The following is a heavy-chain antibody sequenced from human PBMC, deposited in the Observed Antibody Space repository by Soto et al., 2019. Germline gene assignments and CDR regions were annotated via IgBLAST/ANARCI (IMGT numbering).Heavy chain of an antibody. V-gene: IGHV1-8*01. Sequence: GASVKVSCKASGYTFTSYDINWVRQATGQGLEWMGWMNPNSGNTGYAQKFQGRVTMTRNTSISTAYMELSSLRSEDTAVYYCVAGLFGMITFGGVQDYWGQGTLVTVSS. J-gene: IGHJ4*02. D-gene: IGHD3-16*01. CDR2: MNPNSGNT. CDR1: GYTFTSYD. CDR3: VAGLFGMITFGGVQDY.